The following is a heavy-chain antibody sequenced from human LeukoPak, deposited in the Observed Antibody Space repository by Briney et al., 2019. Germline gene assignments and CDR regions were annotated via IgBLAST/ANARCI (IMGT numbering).Heavy chain of an antibody. Sequence: PGGFLRLSCAASGFTFSSYSMNWVRQAPGKGLEWVSSISSSSSYIYYADSVKGRFTISRDNAKNSLYLQMNSLRAEDTAVYYCARGDILTGYSFPTFDYWGQGTLVTVSS. J-gene: IGHJ4*02. CDR1: GFTFSSYS. V-gene: IGHV3-21*01. CDR2: ISSSSSYI. D-gene: IGHD3-9*01. CDR3: ARGDILTGYSFPTFDY.